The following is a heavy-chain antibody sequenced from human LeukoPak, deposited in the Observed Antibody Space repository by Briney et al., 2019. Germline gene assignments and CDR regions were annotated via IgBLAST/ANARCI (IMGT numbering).Heavy chain of an antibody. D-gene: IGHD2-2*01. Sequence: QTGGSLRLSCAASGFSFSSHGMSWVRQAPGKGLEWVSGIIGGAGGTYYADSVKGRFTISRDNAKNSLYLQMNSLRAEDTALYYCARAPGVFLEYFQHWGQGTLVTVSS. J-gene: IGHJ1*01. V-gene: IGHV3-23*01. CDR3: ARAPGVFLEYFQH. CDR1: GFSFSSHG. CDR2: IIGGAGGT.